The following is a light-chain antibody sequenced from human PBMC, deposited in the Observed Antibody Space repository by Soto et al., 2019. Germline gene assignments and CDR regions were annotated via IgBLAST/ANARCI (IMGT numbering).Light chain of an antibody. Sequence: QSVLTQPPSASGAPGQRVTISCSGSSSNIGSNNVNWYQQLPGTAPKLLIYSNNQRPSGVPDRFSGSKSGTSASLAISGLQSEDEAEYYCAACDDSLNGVVFGGGTQLTVL. CDR1: SSNIGSNN. J-gene: IGLJ2*01. CDR2: SNN. CDR3: AACDDSLNGVV. V-gene: IGLV1-44*01.